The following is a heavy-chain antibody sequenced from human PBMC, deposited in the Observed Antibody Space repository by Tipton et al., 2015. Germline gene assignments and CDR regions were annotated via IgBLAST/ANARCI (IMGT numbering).Heavy chain of an antibody. J-gene: IGHJ4*02. Sequence: TLSLTCTVSDGSISDDYWNWIRQPPGKGLEWIGYIYNSGSTNYNPSPKSRATISVDTSKNQLSLKLSSVTAADTAVYYCACQDYDSLTRDYQTVDSWVQGTLVAVSS. D-gene: IGHD3-9*01. V-gene: IGHV4-4*09. CDR3: ACQDYDSLTRDYQTVDS. CDR2: IYNSGST. CDR1: DGSISDDY.